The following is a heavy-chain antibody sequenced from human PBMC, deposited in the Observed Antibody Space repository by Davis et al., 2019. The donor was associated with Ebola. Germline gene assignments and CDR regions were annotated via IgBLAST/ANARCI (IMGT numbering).Heavy chain of an antibody. J-gene: IGHJ6*04. CDR1: GYTFTSYY. D-gene: IGHD1-20*01. CDR2: INPSGGST. Sequence: AASVKVSCRASGYTFTSYYMHWVRQAPGQGLEWMGIINPSGGSTSYAQKFQGRVTMTRDTSTSTVYMELSSLRSEDTAVYYCARGDNWNDFWYYYYGMDVWGKGTTVTVSS. CDR3: ARGDNWNDFWYYYYGMDV. V-gene: IGHV1-46*01.